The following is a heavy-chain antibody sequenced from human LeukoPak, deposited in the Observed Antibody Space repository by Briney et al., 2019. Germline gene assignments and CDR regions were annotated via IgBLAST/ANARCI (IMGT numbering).Heavy chain of an antibody. CDR3: ARDNKRDTRRSSWYVDDWFDP. V-gene: IGHV1-18*01. CDR1: GYTFTSYG. CDR2: ISAYNGNT. D-gene: IGHD6-13*01. J-gene: IGHJ5*02. Sequence: ASVKVSCKASGYTFTSYGISWVRQVPGQGLEWMGWISAYNGNTNYAQKLQGRVTMTTDTSTSTAYMELRSLRSDDTAVYYCARDNKRDTRRSSWYVDDWFDPWGQGTLVTVSS.